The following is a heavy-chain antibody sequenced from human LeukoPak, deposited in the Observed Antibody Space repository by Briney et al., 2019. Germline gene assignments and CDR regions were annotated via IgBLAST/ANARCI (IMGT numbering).Heavy chain of an antibody. V-gene: IGHV3-74*01. CDR3: GKDYDSTGYYPDY. CDR1: GFTFSSYW. D-gene: IGHD3-22*01. CDR2: INSDGSSA. J-gene: IGHJ4*02. Sequence: GGSLRLSCAASGFTFSSYWMHWVRQAPGKGLVWVSRINSDGSSASYADSVKGRFTISRDNSKSMMSLQMNTLRVEDTAVYYCGKDYDSTGYYPDYWGQGTLVTVSA.